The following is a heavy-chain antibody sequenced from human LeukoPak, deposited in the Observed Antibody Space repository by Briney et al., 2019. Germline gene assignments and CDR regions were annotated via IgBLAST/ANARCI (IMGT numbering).Heavy chain of an antibody. V-gene: IGHV4-4*07. CDR2: IYTSGSA. Sequence: PSETLSLTCTVSGRSIRRYYWSWLRQPAGKGLEWIGRIYTSGSANYNPSLKSRVTISADTSKNQFSLKLSSVTAADTAVYYCARSARGCSTTRCSRSPFDYWGQGTRVSVSS. CDR1: GRSIRRYY. D-gene: IGHD2-2*01. J-gene: IGHJ4*02. CDR3: ARSARGCSTTRCSRSPFDY.